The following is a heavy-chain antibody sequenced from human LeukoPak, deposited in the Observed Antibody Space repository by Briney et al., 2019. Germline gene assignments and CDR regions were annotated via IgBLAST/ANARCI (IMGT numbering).Heavy chain of an antibody. CDR2: INWNGGST. CDR3: ARVVEMATIHFLTLRHYNWFDP. V-gene: IGHV3-20*04. CDR1: GFTFDDYG. D-gene: IGHD5-24*01. J-gene: IGHJ5*02. Sequence: GGSLSLSCAASGFTFDDYGMSWVRQAPGKGLEWVSGINWNGGSTGYADSVKGRFTISRDNAKNSLYLQMNSLRAEDTAVYYCARVVEMATIHFLTLRHYNWFDPWGQGTLVTVSS.